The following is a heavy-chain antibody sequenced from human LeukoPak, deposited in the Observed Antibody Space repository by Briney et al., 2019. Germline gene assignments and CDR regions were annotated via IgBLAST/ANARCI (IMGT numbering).Heavy chain of an antibody. V-gene: IGHV3-23*01. CDR3: AKGRRGYDSSGSDY. D-gene: IGHD3-22*01. J-gene: IGHJ4*02. CDR2: ISNSGGST. Sequence: PGGSLRLSCAASGFTFSSYGMSWVRQAPGKGLEWVSAISNSGGSTYYADSVKGRFAISRDNSKNTLYLQMNNLRAEDTAVYYCAKGRRGYDSSGSDYWGQGTLVTVSS. CDR1: GFTFSSYG.